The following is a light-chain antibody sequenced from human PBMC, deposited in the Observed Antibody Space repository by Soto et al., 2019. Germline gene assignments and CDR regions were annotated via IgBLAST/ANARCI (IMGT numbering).Light chain of an antibody. CDR3: CSLTTSHTYV. Sequence: QSALTQPASVSGSAGQSITISCTGTSSDVGNYNLVSWYLHHPGKAPKLLIYEDTKRPSGVSNRYSGSKSGNSASLTISGLQADDEADYYCCSLTTSHTYVFGSGTKLTVL. J-gene: IGLJ1*01. CDR2: EDT. CDR1: SSDVGNYNL. V-gene: IGLV2-14*02.